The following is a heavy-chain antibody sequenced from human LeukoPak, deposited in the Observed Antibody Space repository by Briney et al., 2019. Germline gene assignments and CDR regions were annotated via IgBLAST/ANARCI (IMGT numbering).Heavy chain of an antibody. CDR3: ARGLGRYFDWLY. Sequence: SETLSLTCTVCGGSISSSSYYWGWIRQPPGKGLEWIGSIYYSGSTYYNPSLKSRVTISVDTSKNQFSLKLSSVTAADTAVYYCARGLGRYFDWLYWGQGTLVTVSS. V-gene: IGHV4-39*07. D-gene: IGHD3-9*01. CDR2: IYYSGST. CDR1: GGSISSSSYY. J-gene: IGHJ4*02.